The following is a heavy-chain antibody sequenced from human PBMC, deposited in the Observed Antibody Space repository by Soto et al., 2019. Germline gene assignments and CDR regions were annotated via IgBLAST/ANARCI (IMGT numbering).Heavy chain of an antibody. D-gene: IGHD1-26*01. Sequence: HSQTLSLTCAISMDSVSNNRATWNWIRQSPSGGLEWLGRTYYRSKWISDYAMSVKGRISINPDTSKNLVSLHLNFVTPEDTAVYYCARDPPDFNSGFDFWGQGTPVTVSS. V-gene: IGHV6-1*01. CDR1: MDSVSNNRAT. CDR3: ARDPPDFNSGFDF. J-gene: IGHJ4*02. CDR2: TYYRSKWIS.